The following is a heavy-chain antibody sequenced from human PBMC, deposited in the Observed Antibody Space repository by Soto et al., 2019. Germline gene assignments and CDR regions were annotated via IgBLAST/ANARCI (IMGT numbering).Heavy chain of an antibody. J-gene: IGHJ5*02. CDR2: INHSGST. D-gene: IGHD3-22*01. Sequence: PSETLSLTCAVYGGSFSGYYWTWIRQPPGTGLEWIGEINHSGSTNYNPSLKSRVTISVDTSKNQFSLKLTSVTAADTAVYYCARTVVTYSSWFHPWGQGTLVTVSS. V-gene: IGHV4-34*01. CDR1: GGSFSGYY. CDR3: ARTVVTYSSWFHP.